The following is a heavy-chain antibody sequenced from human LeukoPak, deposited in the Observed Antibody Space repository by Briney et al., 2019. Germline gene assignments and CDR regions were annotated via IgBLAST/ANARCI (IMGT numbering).Heavy chain of an antibody. J-gene: IGHJ4*02. CDR3: ARDLFGNSLGY. CDR1: GGIFNTYA. CDR2: ISAYNGNT. Sequence: ASIKVSCKASGGIFNTYAFTWVRQAPGQGLEWMGWISAYNGNTNYAQKLQGRVTMTTDTSTSTVYMELSSLRSEDTAVYYCARDLFGNSLGYWGQGTLVTVSS. D-gene: IGHD4-23*01. V-gene: IGHV1-18*01.